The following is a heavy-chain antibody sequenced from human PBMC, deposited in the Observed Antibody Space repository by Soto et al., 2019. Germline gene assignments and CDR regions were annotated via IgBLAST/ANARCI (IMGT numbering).Heavy chain of an antibody. J-gene: IGHJ5*02. CDR1: GGSFSGYY. CDR2: INHSGST. CDR3: ARESSIVVVVAATRWFWFDP. V-gene: IGHV4-34*01. Sequence: QVQLQQWGAGLLKPSETLSLTCAVYGGSFSGYYWSWIRQPPGKGLEWIGEINHSGSTNYNPSLKSRFPISEDTSKNQFSLKLSSVTAADTAVYYCARESSIVVVVAATRWFWFDPWGKGTLVTVSS. D-gene: IGHD2-15*01.